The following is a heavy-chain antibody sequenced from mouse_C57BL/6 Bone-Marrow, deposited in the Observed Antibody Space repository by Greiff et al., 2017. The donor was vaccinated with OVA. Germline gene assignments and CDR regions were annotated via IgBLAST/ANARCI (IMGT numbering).Heavy chain of an antibody. Sequence: QVQLQQPGAELVMPGASVKLSCKASGYTFTSYWMPWVKQRPGQGLEWIGEIDPSDSYTNYNQKFKGKSTLTVDKSSSTAYMQLSRLTSEDSAVYYCARKENSNYVFADWGQGTLVTVSA. CDR3: ARKENSNYVFAD. V-gene: IGHV1-69*01. CDR1: GYTFTSYW. J-gene: IGHJ3*01. D-gene: IGHD2-5*01. CDR2: IDPSDSYT.